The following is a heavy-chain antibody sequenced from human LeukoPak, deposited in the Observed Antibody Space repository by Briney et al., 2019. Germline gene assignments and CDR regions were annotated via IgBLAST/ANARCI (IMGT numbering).Heavy chain of an antibody. Sequence: ASVKVSCKASGGTFSSYAISWVRQAPGQGLEWMGGIIPIFGTANYAQKFQGRVTMTRDTSINTAYMDLSSLRSDDTAVYYCARGPSGSDYWGQGTLVTVSS. D-gene: IGHD3-10*01. V-gene: IGHV1-69*05. J-gene: IGHJ4*02. CDR3: ARGPSGSDY. CDR2: IIPIFGTA. CDR1: GGTFSSYA.